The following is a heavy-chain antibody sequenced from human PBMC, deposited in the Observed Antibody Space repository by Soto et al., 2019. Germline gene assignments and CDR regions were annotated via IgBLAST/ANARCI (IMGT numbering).Heavy chain of an antibody. V-gene: IGHV3-7*03. D-gene: IGHD3-16*01. CDR2: IKQDGSEK. CDR1: GFTFSSYW. CDR3: ATSTTYGYYYYGMDV. J-gene: IGHJ6*02. Sequence: GGSLRLSCAASGFTFSSYWMSWVRQAPGKGLEWVANIKQDGSEKYYVDSVKGRFTISRDNAKNSLYLQMNSLRAEDTAVYYCATSTTYGYYYYGMDVWGQGTTVTVSS.